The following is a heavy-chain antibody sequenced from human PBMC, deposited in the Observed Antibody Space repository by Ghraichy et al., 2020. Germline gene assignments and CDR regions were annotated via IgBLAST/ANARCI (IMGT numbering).Heavy chain of an antibody. CDR3: AREHGDYEVFDY. J-gene: IGHJ4*02. D-gene: IGHD4-17*01. CDR2: INHSGST. CDR1: GGSFSGYY. Sequence: SETLSLTCAVYGGSFSGYYWSWIRQPPGKGLEWIGEINHSGSTNYNPSLKSRVTISVDTSKNQFSLKLSSVTAADTAVYYCAREHGDYEVFDYWGQGTLVTVSS. V-gene: IGHV4-34*01.